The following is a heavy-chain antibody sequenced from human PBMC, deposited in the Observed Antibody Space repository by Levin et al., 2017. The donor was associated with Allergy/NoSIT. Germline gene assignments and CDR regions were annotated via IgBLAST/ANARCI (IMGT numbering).Heavy chain of an antibody. CDR3: AREGDSGSYSHY. Sequence: GESLKISCAASGFTFSSYNMNWVRQAPGKGLEWISFIPTTSSPTYYADSVKGRFTISRDNVKNSLYLQMNSLRDEDTAVYYCAREGDSGSYSHYWGQGTLVTVSS. D-gene: IGHD3-10*01. J-gene: IGHJ4*02. CDR1: GFTFSSYN. V-gene: IGHV3-48*02. CDR2: IPTTSSPT.